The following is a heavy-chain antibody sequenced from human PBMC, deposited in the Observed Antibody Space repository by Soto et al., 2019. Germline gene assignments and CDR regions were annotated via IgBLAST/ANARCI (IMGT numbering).Heavy chain of an antibody. J-gene: IGHJ5*02. V-gene: IGHV1-8*01. Sequence: ASVKVSCKASGYTFTSCDINWVRQATGQGLEWMGWMNPNSGNTGYAQKFQGRVTMTRNTSISTAYMELSSLRSEDTAVYYCARGDIVVAEGWFDPWGQGTLVTVSS. D-gene: IGHD2-15*01. CDR2: MNPNSGNT. CDR3: ARGDIVVAEGWFDP. CDR1: GYTFTSCD.